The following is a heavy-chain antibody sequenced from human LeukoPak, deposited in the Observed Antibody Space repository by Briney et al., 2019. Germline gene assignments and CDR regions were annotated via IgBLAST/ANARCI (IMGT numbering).Heavy chain of an antibody. CDR1: GYTFTGYY. CDR2: INPNSGGT. Sequence: GASVKVSCKASGYTFTGYYMHWVRQAPGQGLEWVGWINPNSGGTNYAQKFQGRVTMTRDTSISTAYMELSRLRSDDTAVYYCARDPLFRYYGSGSPPDSWGQGTLVTVSS. D-gene: IGHD3-10*01. J-gene: IGHJ5*02. V-gene: IGHV1-2*02. CDR3: ARDPLFRYYGSGSPPDS.